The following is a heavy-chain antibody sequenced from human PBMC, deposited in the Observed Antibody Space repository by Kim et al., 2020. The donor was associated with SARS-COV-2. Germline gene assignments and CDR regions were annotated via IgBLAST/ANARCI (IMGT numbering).Heavy chain of an antibody. V-gene: IGHV3-23*01. CDR2: IRGSGSSA. D-gene: IGHD3-10*01. CDR3: AKVLLYGSGSLDY. J-gene: IGHJ4*02. Sequence: LSLTCAASGFSFSNIAMNWVRQAPGKGLEWVSSIRGSGSSANYADSVKGRFTISRDNSKNTLYLQMSSLRAEDTAVYYCAKVLLYGSGSLDYWGQGT. CDR1: GFSFSNIA.